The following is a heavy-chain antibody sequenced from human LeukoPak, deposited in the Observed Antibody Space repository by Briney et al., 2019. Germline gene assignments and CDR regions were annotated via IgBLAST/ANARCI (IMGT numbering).Heavy chain of an antibody. D-gene: IGHD3-10*01. CDR2: IYTSGST. J-gene: IGHJ4*02. V-gene: IGHV4-4*07. CDR1: GCSISSYY. CDR3: AREVYYYGSGSYFNY. Sequence: SETLSLTFTVSGCSISSYYWSWIRQPAGKGLECIGRIYTSGSTNYNPSLKSRVTMSVDTSKNQFSLKLSSVTAADTAVYYCAREVYYYGSGSYFNYWGQGTLVTVSS.